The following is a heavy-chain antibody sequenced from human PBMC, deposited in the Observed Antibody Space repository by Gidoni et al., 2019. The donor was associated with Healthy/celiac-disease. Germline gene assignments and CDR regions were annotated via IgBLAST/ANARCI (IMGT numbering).Heavy chain of an antibody. J-gene: IGHJ6*02. V-gene: IGHV3-43*01. Sequence: EVQLVESGGVVVQPGGSLRLSCAASGFTFDDYTLHWVRQAPGKGLEWVSLISWDGGSTYYADSVKGRFTISRDNSKNSLYLQMNSLRTEDTALYYCAKDISGKRTYYYGSGSSPYYGMDVWGQGTTVTVSS. CDR3: AKDISGKRTYYYGSGSSPYYGMDV. CDR2: ISWDGGST. D-gene: IGHD3-10*01. CDR1: GFTFDDYT.